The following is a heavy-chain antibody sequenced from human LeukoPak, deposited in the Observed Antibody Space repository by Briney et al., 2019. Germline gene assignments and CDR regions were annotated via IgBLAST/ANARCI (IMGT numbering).Heavy chain of an antibody. D-gene: IGHD3-22*01. CDR3: ARPRYYYDSSGPSYWYFDL. CDR2: IYPGDSDT. J-gene: IGHJ2*01. Sequence: GESLKISCTGSGYSFTSYWIGWVRQMPGKGLEWMGIIYPGDSDTRYSPSFQGQVTISADKSISTAYLQWSSLKASDTAMYYCARPRYYYDSSGPSYWYFDLWGRGTPVTVSS. V-gene: IGHV5-51*03. CDR1: GYSFTSYW.